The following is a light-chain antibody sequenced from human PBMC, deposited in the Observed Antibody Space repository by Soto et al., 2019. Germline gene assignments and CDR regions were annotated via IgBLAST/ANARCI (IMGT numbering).Light chain of an antibody. J-gene: IGKJ1*01. V-gene: IGKV1-5*01. CDR3: QQYDSYSWT. Sequence: IHITQSPSTPSASLGDRVTITFPASQTISSWLAWYQQKPGKAPKLLIYDVSSLESGVPSRFSGSGSGTEFILNISSLQPDDFATYYCQQYDSYSWTFDQGTKVDIK. CDR2: DVS. CDR1: QTISSW.